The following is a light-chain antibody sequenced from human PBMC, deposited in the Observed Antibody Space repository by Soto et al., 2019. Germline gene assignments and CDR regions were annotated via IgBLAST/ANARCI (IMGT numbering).Light chain of an antibody. CDR1: QSVSGW. J-gene: IGKJ5*01. V-gene: IGKV1-5*01. CDR2: AAS. Sequence: IRMTQSASTLSASLGDAVTVTCRASQSVSGWLAWYQQKPGEAPKLLIYAASILQSGVPSRFSGSGYGTDFNLTISSLQPEDFATYYCQQYNSSPITFGQGTRLEIK. CDR3: QQYNSSPIT.